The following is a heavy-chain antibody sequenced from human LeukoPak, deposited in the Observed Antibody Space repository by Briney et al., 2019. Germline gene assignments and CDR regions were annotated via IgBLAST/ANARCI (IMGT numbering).Heavy chain of an antibody. CDR2: IYYSGST. V-gene: IGHV4-59*01. D-gene: IGHD4-17*01. Sequence: PSETLSLTCTVSGGSISSYYWSWIRQPPGKGPEWIGYIYYSGSTNYNPSLKSRVTISVDTSKNQFSLKLSSVTAADTAVYYCARTNGDYGVYYYYGMDVWGQGTTVTVSS. J-gene: IGHJ6*02. CDR3: ARTNGDYGVYYYYGMDV. CDR1: GGSISSYY.